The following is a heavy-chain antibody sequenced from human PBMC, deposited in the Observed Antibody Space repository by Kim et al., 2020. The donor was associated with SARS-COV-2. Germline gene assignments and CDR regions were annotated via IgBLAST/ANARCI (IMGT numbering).Heavy chain of an antibody. CDR2: INPNSGGT. J-gene: IGHJ5*02. D-gene: IGHD3-22*01. CDR1: GYTFTGYY. CDR3: ARDPTYYYDSSGYYYVYWFDP. V-gene: IGHV1-2*02. Sequence: ASVKVSCKASGYTFTGYYMHWVRQAPGQGLEWMGWINPNSGGTNYAQKFQGRVTMTRDTSISTAYMELSRLRSDDTAVYYCARDPTYYYDSSGYYYVYWFDPWGQGTLVTVSS.